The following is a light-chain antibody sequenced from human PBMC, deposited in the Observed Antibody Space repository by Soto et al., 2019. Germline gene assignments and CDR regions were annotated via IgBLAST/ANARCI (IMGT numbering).Light chain of an antibody. V-gene: IGLV2-8*01. J-gene: IGLJ3*02. Sequence: QSALTQPPSASGSPGQSATISCTGTSSDVGGYNYVSWYQQYPGKAPKLMIYEVTKRPSGVPDPFTGSKSGNTASLTVSWLQAEDEADYYCTSYVGNDIWVFGGGTKLAVL. CDR3: TSYVGNDIWV. CDR2: EVT. CDR1: SSDVGGYNY.